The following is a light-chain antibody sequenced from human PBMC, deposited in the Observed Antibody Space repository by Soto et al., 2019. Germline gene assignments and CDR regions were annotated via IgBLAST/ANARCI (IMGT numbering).Light chain of an antibody. CDR2: DTS. V-gene: IGKV3-15*01. CDR1: QSVRSK. Sequence: EIVMTQSPATLSVSPGDRATLSCRASQSVRSKLAWYQHKPGQSPRLLIYDTSTRATGIPARFSGSGSGTEFTLTISSLQSEDFEVYYCHQYNNWPPITFGPGTRLEIK. CDR3: HQYNNWPPIT. J-gene: IGKJ5*01.